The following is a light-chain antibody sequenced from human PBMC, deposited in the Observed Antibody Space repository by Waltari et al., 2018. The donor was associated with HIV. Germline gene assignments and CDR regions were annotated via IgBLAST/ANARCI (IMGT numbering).Light chain of an antibody. V-gene: IGKV1-5*03. J-gene: IGKJ4*01. CDR3: QQYNSWRLT. CDR1: ESLSSW. CDR2: KPS. Sequence: DPQMTKSPDTLSASVGARVTIVCRANESLSSWLAWYQQRPGMHPKLLIYKPSVLEHGVSARFSGSGSGTNFALTISDLQSDDFATYFCQQYNSWRLTFGGGTKVEI.